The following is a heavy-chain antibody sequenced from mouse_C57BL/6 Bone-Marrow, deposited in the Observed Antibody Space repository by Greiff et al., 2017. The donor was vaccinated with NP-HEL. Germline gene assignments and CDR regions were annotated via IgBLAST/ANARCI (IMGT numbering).Heavy chain of an antibody. J-gene: IGHJ2*01. CDR2: INPNNGGT. V-gene: IGHV1-26*01. CDR3: ARSLYYGSSHGDY. Sequence: EVQLQQSGPELVKPGASVKISCKASGYTFTDYYMNWVKQSHGKSLEWIGDINPNNGGTSYNQKFKGKATLTVDKSSSTAYMELRSLTSEDSAVYYCARSLYYGSSHGDYWGQGTTLTVSS. CDR1: GYTFTDYY. D-gene: IGHD1-1*01.